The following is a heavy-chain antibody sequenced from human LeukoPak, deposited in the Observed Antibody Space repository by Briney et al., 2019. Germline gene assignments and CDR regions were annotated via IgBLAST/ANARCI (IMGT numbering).Heavy chain of an antibody. CDR2: IYTTGST. D-gene: IGHD6-13*01. Sequence: PSETLSLTCSVSGASISGCYWTWIRQPAGRGLEWIGRIYTTGSTKYNPSLKSRVIMSVDASKNQFSLNLTSVTAADTAVYFCARTAERQQMVQGTYFYYYFMDVWAKGTTVTISS. CDR1: GASISGCY. V-gene: IGHV4-4*07. CDR3: ARTAERQQMVQGTYFYYYFMDV. J-gene: IGHJ6*03.